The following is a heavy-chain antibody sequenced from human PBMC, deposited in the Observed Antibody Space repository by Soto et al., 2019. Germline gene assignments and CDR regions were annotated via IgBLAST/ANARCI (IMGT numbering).Heavy chain of an antibody. D-gene: IGHD4-4*01. CDR1: GGSISSSSYY. V-gene: IGHV4-39*01. CDR2: IYYSGST. Sequence: SETLSLTCTVSGGSISSSSYYWGWIRQPPGKGLEWIGSIYYSGSTYYNPSLKSRVTISVDTSKNQFSLKLSSVTAADTAVYYCAIGTTNYYYGMDVRGQGTTVTGSS. J-gene: IGHJ6*02. CDR3: AIGTTNYYYGMDV.